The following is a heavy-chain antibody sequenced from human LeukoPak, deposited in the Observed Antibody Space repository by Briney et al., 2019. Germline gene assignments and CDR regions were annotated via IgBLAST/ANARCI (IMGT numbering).Heavy chain of an antibody. V-gene: IGHV4-39*07. J-gene: IGHJ4*02. CDR2: IYYSGST. D-gene: IGHD5-24*01. CDR1: GGSISSGDYY. Sequence: PSQTLSLTCTVSGGSISSGDYYWGWIRQPPGKGLEWIGSIYYSGSTYYNPSLKSRVTISVDTSKNQFSLKLSSVTAAGTAVYYCAREDVEMATIIDYWGQGTLVTVSS. CDR3: AREDVEMATIIDY.